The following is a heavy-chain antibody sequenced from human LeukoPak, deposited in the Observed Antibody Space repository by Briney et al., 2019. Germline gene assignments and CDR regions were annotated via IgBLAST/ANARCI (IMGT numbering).Heavy chain of an antibody. CDR1: GFTFSHYW. CDR3: ARDQGALDI. Sequence: GGSLRFSCAASGFTFSHYWMSWVRQAPGKGLEWLANIKQDGGEKYYVDSVKGRFTISRDNAKNSLYLQMNSQRAEDTAIYYCARDQGALDIWGQGTMVTVSS. V-gene: IGHV3-7*01. J-gene: IGHJ3*02. CDR2: IKQDGGEK.